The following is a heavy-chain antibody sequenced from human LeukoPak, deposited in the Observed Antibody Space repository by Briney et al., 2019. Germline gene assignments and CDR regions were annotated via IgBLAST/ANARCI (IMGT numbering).Heavy chain of an antibody. CDR3: ARDFMEMATDY. V-gene: IGHV4-59*02. CDR1: GGSVSDYY. CDR2: IYYTGST. D-gene: IGHD5-24*01. Sequence: PSETLSLTCTISGGSVSDYYRSWIRQSPGKGLEWIGYIYYTGSTTYNPSLKSRVTMSADTSKNQFSLKLSSVTAADTAVYYCARDFMEMATDYWGQGTLVTVSS. J-gene: IGHJ4*02.